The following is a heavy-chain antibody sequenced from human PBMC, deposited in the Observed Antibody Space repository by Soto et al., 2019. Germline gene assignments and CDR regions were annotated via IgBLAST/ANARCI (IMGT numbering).Heavy chain of an antibody. CDR1: GYTFTNYG. J-gene: IGHJ4*02. CDR2: ISTYNGNT. V-gene: IGHV1-18*01. CDR3: ARDRFYTAGYGDFFYY. D-gene: IGHD4-17*01. Sequence: QVQLVQSGAEVKKPGASVKVSCKASGYTFTNYGISWVRQAPGQGLERMGWISTYNGNTNYAQKLQGRVTMTTDTSTSTVYMELRSLRSDDTAVYYCARDRFYTAGYGDFFYYWGQGTLVTVSS.